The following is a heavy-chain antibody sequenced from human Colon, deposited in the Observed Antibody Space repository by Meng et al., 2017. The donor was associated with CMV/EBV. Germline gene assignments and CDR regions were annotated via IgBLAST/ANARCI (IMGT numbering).Heavy chain of an antibody. CDR3: ARASIAARLFAWFDP. CDR1: GFNLSSYS. V-gene: IGHV1-69*05. D-gene: IGHD6-6*01. CDR2: ITPIFGTA. J-gene: IGHJ5*02. Sequence: GGSLRLSCTASGFNLSSYSMNWVRQAPGKGLEWMGGITPIFGTANYAQKFQGRVTITTDESTSTAYMELSSLRSEDTAVYYCARASIAARLFAWFDPWGQGTLVTVSS.